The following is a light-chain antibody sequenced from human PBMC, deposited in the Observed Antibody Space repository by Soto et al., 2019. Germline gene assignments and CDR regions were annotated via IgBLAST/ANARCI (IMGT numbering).Light chain of an antibody. CDR2: AFN. J-gene: IGLJ3*02. Sequence: QSALTQPRSVSGSPGQSVTISCTGTSSDVGDYNYVSWYQQHPVKEPIILIYAFNMRPSGVPDRFSGSNSGNTASLTISGLPAEDEADYSCCSYAGSYTWVFGGGTKLTVL. V-gene: IGLV2-11*01. CDR3: CSYAGSYTWV. CDR1: SSDVGDYNY.